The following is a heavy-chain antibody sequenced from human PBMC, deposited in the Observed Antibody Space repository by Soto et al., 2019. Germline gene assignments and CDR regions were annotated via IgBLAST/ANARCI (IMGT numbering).Heavy chain of an antibody. V-gene: IGHV3-33*01. J-gene: IGHJ4*02. CDR3: VPGDNWSVAASDY. CDR2: IWSDGNKR. Sequence: QVQLVESGGGVVQPGRSLRLSCAASGFMFTNHGMHWVRQAPGKGLDWVAVIWSDGNKRYYADSVKGRFTVSRDTSNNTLYLQMNHLSAPDTAIYYCVPGDNWSVAASDYWGQRSLVTVYS. D-gene: IGHD1-1*01. CDR1: GFMFTNHG.